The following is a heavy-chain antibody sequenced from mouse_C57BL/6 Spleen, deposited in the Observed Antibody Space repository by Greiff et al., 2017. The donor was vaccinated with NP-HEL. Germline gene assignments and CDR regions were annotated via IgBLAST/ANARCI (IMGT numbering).Heavy chain of an antibody. CDR3: TTIITTVVPFYYFDY. CDR1: GFNIKDYY. V-gene: IGHV14-1*01. J-gene: IGHJ2*01. Sequence: EVKLLESGAELVRPGASVKLSCTASGFNIKDYYMHWVKQRPEQGLEWIGRIDPEDGDTEYAPKFQGKATMTADTSSNTAYLQLSSLTSEDTAVYYCTTIITTVVPFYYFDYWGQGTTLTVSS. CDR2: IDPEDGDT. D-gene: IGHD1-1*01.